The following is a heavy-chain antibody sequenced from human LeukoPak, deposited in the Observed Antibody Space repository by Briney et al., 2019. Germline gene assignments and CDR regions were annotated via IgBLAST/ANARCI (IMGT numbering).Heavy chain of an antibody. J-gene: IGHJ3*02. CDR3: ARGTRWTTVTTPAFDI. V-gene: IGHV1-18*01. CDR2: ISAYNGNT. Sequence: ASVKVSCKASGYTFTSYGISWVRQAPGQGLEWMGWISAYNGNTNYAQKLQGRVTMTTDTSTSTAYMELRSLRSDDTAVYYCARGTRWTTVTTPAFDIWGQGTMVTVSS. CDR1: GYTFTSYG. D-gene: IGHD4-17*01.